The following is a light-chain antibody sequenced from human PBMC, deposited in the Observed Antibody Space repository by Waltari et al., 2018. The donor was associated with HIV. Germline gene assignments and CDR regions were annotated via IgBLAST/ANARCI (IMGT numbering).Light chain of an antibody. Sequence: EMTQSPVSLAVSLGERATIHCLSSQSVFHSSDKKNYLAWYQQKPRLTPKLLVFWASSRQSGVHDRFSGSGSGTNFTDPIDSLQDDDVSLYFCQQYNRTPWTFGQGTKVEI. CDR3: QQYNRTPWT. CDR2: WAS. V-gene: IGKV4-1*01. CDR1: QSVFHSSDKKNY. J-gene: IGKJ1*01.